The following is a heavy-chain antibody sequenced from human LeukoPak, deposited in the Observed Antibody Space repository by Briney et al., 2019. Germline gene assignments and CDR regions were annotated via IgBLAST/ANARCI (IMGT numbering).Heavy chain of an antibody. CDR2: INPSGGST. CDR3: ARPPYGYGGNSNYAFDI. CDR1: GYTFTSYY. J-gene: IGHJ3*02. D-gene: IGHD4-23*01. Sequence: GASVKVSCKASGYTFTSYYMHWVRQAPGQGLEWMGIINPSGGSTSYAQKFQGRVTMTRDTSTSTVYMELSSLRSEDTAVYYCARPPYGYGGNSNYAFDIWGQGTMVTVSS. V-gene: IGHV1-46*01.